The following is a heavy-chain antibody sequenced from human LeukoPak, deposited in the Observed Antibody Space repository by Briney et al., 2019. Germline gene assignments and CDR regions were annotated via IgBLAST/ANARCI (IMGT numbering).Heavy chain of an antibody. D-gene: IGHD2-15*01. V-gene: IGHV3-15*01. J-gene: IGHJ4*02. CDR3: TSIVVVPAAEHQTIVVVVAANDY. CDR2: IKSKTDGGTT. CDR1: GFTFSNAW. Sequence: GGSLRLSCAASGFTFSNAWMSWVRQAPGKGLEWVGRIKSKTDGGTTDYAAPVKGRFTISRDDSKNTLYLQKNSLKTEDTAVYYCTSIVVVPAAEHQTIVVVVAANDYWGQGTLVTVSS.